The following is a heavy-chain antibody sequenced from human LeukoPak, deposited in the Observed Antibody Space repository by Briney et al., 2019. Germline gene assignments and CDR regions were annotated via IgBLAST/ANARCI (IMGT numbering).Heavy chain of an antibody. CDR1: GFTFSSYS. Sequence: GGSLRLSCAASGFTFSSYSMNWVRQAPGKGLEWVSYISSSSSTIYYADSVKGRFTISRDNAKNSLYLQMNSLRAEDTAVYYCARDQGIVPAAISFYYYYYMDVWGKGTTVTVSS. D-gene: IGHD2-2*01. V-gene: IGHV3-48*01. CDR3: ARDQGIVPAAISFYYYYYMDV. J-gene: IGHJ6*03. CDR2: ISSSSSTI.